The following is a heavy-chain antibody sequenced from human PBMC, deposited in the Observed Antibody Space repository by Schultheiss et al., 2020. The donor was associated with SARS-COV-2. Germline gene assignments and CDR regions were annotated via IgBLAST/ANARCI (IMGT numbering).Heavy chain of an antibody. J-gene: IGHJ4*02. V-gene: IGHV3-11*04. Sequence: GGSLRLSCAASGFTFSDYYMSWTRQAPGKGLEWVSYISSSGSTTYYADSVKGRFTISRDNAKNSLYLQMNNLRAEDTAVYYCARDPAAGTNFDYWGQGTLVTVSS. CDR1: GFTFSDYY. CDR2: ISSSGSTT. D-gene: IGHD6-13*01. CDR3: ARDPAAGTNFDY.